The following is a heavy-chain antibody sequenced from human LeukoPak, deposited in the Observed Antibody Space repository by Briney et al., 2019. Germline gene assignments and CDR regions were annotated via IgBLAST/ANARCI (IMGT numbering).Heavy chain of an antibody. J-gene: IGHJ1*01. V-gene: IGHV4-59*01. CDR2: IYYSGST. Sequence: PSETLSLTCTVSGGSISSYYWSWIRQPPGKGLEWIGYIYYSGSTNYNPSLRSRVTISVDTSKNQFPLKLSSVTAADTAVYYCARRTAMKYFQHWGQGTLVTVSS. CDR3: ARRTAMKYFQH. D-gene: IGHD1-1*01. CDR1: GGSISSYY.